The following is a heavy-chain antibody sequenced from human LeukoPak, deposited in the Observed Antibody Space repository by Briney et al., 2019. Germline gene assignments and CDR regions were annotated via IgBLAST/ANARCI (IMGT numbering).Heavy chain of an antibody. CDR3: ARDNDSRDPPHFDY. D-gene: IGHD3-16*01. CDR2: IIPIFGTT. V-gene: IGHV1-69*06. J-gene: IGHJ4*02. Sequence: SVKVSCKASGYSFTSYAISWVRQAPGQGLEWMGGIIPIFGTTNYARKFRGRVTLTADKSTRTAYMEPSSLRSEDTAVYYCARDNDSRDPPHFDYWGQGTLVTVSS. CDR1: GYSFTSYA.